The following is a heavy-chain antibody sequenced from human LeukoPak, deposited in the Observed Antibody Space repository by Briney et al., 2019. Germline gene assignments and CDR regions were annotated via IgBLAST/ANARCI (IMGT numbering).Heavy chain of an antibody. CDR1: GFTVSSNY. Sequence: GSLRLSCAASGFTVSSNYMSWVRQAPGKGLEWVSVIYSGGSTYYADSVKGRFTISRDNSKNTLYLQMNSLRAEDTAVYYCARDYHGDYFYYYYGMDVWGQGTTVTVSS. CDR2: IYSGGST. J-gene: IGHJ6*02. D-gene: IGHD4-17*01. CDR3: ARDYHGDYFYYYYGMDV. V-gene: IGHV3-66*01.